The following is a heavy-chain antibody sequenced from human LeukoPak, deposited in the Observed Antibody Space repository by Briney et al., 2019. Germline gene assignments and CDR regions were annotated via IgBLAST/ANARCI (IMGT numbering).Heavy chain of an antibody. CDR2: INPSGGST. CDR3: ARCRTEYSSSSAPFDY. V-gene: IGHV1-46*01. J-gene: IGHJ4*02. Sequence: ASVTVSCTASGYTFTSYYMHWVRQAPGQGLEWMGIINPSGGSTSYAQKFQGRVTMTRDMSTSTVYMELSSLRSEDTAVYYCARCRTEYSSSSAPFDYWGQGTLVTVSS. D-gene: IGHD6-6*01. CDR1: GYTFTSYY.